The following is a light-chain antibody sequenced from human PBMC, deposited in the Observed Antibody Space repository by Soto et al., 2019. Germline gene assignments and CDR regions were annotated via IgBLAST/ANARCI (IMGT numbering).Light chain of an antibody. CDR1: ITDIGSYNL. CDR3: NSYTNRNTVV. CDR2: EAT. Sequence: QSALTQPASVSGSPGQSITISCTGTITDIGSYNLVSWYQQHPGKAPKLIISEATKRPSGVPNRFSGSKSGNTASLTISGLQAEDEADYYCNSYTNRNTVVFGGGTKLTVL. V-gene: IGLV2-14*02. J-gene: IGLJ2*01.